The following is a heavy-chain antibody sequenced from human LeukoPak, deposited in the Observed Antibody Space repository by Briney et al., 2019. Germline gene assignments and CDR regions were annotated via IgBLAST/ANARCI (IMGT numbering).Heavy chain of an antibody. CDR3: AREDIVVVPAAIQEYLDYYYYGMDV. D-gene: IGHD2-2*02. CDR2: INPNSGGT. Sequence: ASVKVSCKASGYTFTCYYMHWVRQAPGQGLEWMGWINPNSGGTNYAQKFQGRVTMTRDTSISTAYMELSRLRSDDTAVYYCAREDIVVVPAAIQEYLDYYYYGMDVWGQGTTVTVSS. CDR1: GYTFTCYY. J-gene: IGHJ6*02. V-gene: IGHV1-2*02.